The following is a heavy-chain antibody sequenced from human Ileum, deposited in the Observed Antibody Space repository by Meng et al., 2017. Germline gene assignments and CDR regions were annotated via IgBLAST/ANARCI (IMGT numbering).Heavy chain of an antibody. V-gene: IGHV3-15*01. J-gene: IGHJ4*02. D-gene: IGHD1-1*01. CDR1: GFTFSGAW. CDR2: IKSKRDGETT. CDR3: THGHLAGTFFDY. Sequence: EVETVESGGGLVKPGGFLRLSCAVSGFTFSGAWMSWVRQAPGKGLEWVSRIKSKRDGETTDYAAPVKGRFTISRDDSENTVYLQMNSLKAEDTAVYYCTHGHLAGTFFDYWSQGILVTVSS.